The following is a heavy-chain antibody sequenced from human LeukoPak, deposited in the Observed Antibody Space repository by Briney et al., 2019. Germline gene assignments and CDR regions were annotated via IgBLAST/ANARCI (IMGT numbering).Heavy chain of an antibody. J-gene: IGHJ4*02. CDR2: IHSSGST. D-gene: IGHD3-16*01. Sequence: PSETLSLTCTVSGGSIGDYYWTWIRQPPGKGLEWIAYIHSSGSTNYNPSLKSRVIISIDTSRSQLSLKLGSVTAADTAVYYCARIEGDNSLDYWGQGTLVTVSS. V-gene: IGHV4-59*01. CDR1: GGSIGDYY. CDR3: ARIEGDNSLDY.